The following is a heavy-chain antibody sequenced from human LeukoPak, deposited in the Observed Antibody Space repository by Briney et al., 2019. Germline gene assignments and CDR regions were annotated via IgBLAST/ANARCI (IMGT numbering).Heavy chain of an antibody. J-gene: IGHJ4*02. D-gene: IGHD2-2*01. CDR3: ARNVGYCSSTSCFPHFDY. CDR1: GGTFSSYA. V-gene: IGHV1-69*13. CDR2: IIPIFGTA. Sequence: ASVKVSCKASGGTFSSYAISWVRQAPGQGLEWMGGIIPIFGTANYAQKFQGRVTITADESTSTAYMELSSLRSEDTAVYYCARNVGYCSSTSCFPHFDYWGQGTRVTVSS.